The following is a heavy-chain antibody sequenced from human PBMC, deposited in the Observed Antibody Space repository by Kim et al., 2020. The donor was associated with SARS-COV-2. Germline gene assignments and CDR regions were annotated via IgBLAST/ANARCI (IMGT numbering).Heavy chain of an antibody. V-gene: IGHV4-59*08. CDR3: ARLSYSSGCFDY. Sequence: NYNPPLKSRVTISVDTSKNQCSLKLNSVTAADTAVYYCARLSYSSGCFDYWGQGTLVTVSS. D-gene: IGHD6-19*01. J-gene: IGHJ4*02.